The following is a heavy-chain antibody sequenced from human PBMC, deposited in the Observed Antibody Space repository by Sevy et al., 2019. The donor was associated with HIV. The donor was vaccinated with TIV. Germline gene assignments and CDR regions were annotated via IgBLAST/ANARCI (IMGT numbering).Heavy chain of an antibody. CDR1: GFIFGDYG. CDR3: TRWSGSQSIFDY. J-gene: IGHJ4*02. CDR2: FKSKIHGGTT. D-gene: IGHD1-26*01. V-gene: IGHV3-49*04. Sequence: GGSLRLSCTASGFIFGDYGMSWVRQAPGKGLEWIAFFKSKIHGGTTENAASVKGRFTISRDDSKNIVCLQMSNLKTEDTAVYYCTRWSGSQSIFDYWGQGTLVTVSS.